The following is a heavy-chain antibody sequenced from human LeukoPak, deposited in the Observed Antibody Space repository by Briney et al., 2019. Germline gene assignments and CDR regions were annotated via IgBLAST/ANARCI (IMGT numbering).Heavy chain of an antibody. CDR3: ARSGYGYFLDY. CDR1: GFTFSSYA. J-gene: IGHJ4*02. CDR2: ISYDGSNK. V-gene: IGHV3-30-3*01. D-gene: IGHD5-18*01. Sequence: GRSLRLSCAASGFTFSSYAMHWVRQAPGKGLEWVAVISYDGSNKYYADSVKGRFTISRDNAKNSLYLQMNSLRAEDTAVYYCARSGYGYFLDYWGQGTLVTVSS.